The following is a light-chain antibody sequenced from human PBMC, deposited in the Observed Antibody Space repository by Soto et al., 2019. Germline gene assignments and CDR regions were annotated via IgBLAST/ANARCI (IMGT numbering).Light chain of an antibody. CDR3: QQNKDWPFT. CDR1: QSVKSD. Sequence: EIVMTQSPATLSVSPGDRAILSCRASQSVKSDLAWFQQKPGQAPRLLIYRASTRATGIPARFSGSGSGTEFTLTISSLQSEDFAVYYCQQNKDWPFTFGPGTKVDIK. V-gene: IGKV3-15*01. CDR2: RAS. J-gene: IGKJ3*01.